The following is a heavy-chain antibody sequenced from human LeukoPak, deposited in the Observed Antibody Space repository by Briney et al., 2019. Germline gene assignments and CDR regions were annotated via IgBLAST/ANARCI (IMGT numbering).Heavy chain of an antibody. D-gene: IGHD3-3*01. CDR3: AKDVYYDFWSGYSDY. V-gene: IGHV3-23*01. CDR1: GFPFSSYA. CDR2: ISGSGGST. Sequence: GGSLRLSCAASGFPFSSYAMSWVRQAPGKGLEWVSAISGSGGSTYYADSVKGRFTISRDNSKNTLYLQMNSLRAEDTAVYYCAKDVYYDFWSGYSDYWGQGTLVTVSS. J-gene: IGHJ4*02.